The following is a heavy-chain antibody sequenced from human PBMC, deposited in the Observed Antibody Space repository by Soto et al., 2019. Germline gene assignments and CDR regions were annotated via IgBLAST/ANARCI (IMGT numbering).Heavy chain of an antibody. CDR1: GGSISSSSYY. CDR3: ARQNFWSGYYTPYYYYGMDV. V-gene: IGHV4-39*01. J-gene: IGHJ6*02. D-gene: IGHD3-3*01. Sequence: PSETLSLTCTVSGGSISSSSYYWGWIRKPPGKGQEWIGSIYYSGSTYYNPSLKSRVTISVDTSKNQFSLKLSSVTAADTAVYYCARQNFWSGYYTPYYYYGMDVWGQGTTVTVSS. CDR2: IYYSGST.